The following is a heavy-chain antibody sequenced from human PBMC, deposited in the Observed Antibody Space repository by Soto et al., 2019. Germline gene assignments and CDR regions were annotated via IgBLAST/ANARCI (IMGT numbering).Heavy chain of an antibody. V-gene: IGHV3-NL1*01. J-gene: IGHJ1*01. D-gene: IGHD2-15*01. CDR2: ISSSGSAK. CDR1: GFTFSRYS. Sequence: GGSLRLSCAASGFTFSRYSMNWVRQAPGKGLEWVSAISSSGSAKYYEDSVKGRFTISRDNSNNTLYLQMDSLRAEDTAVYYCAKGVVVATPYFQHWGQGTLVTVSS. CDR3: AKGVVVATPYFQH.